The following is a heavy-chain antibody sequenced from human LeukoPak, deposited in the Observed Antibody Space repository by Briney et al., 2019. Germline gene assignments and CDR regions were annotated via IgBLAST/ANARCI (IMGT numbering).Heavy chain of an antibody. Sequence: GGSLRLSCAASGFDFSSNWMHWVRHAPGQGLVWVSRIKGDGISTNYADSVKGRFTISRDIAKNSLYLQMNSLRAEDTAIYYCTRVGYIDEGIDYWGQGTLVTVSS. CDR1: GFDFSSNW. D-gene: IGHD5-24*01. CDR3: TRVGYIDEGIDY. J-gene: IGHJ4*02. V-gene: IGHV3-74*01. CDR2: IKGDGIST.